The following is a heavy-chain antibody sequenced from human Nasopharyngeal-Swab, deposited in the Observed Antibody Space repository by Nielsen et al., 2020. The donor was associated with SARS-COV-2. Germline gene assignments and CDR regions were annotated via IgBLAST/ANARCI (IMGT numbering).Heavy chain of an antibody. CDR1: GSGFSAFA. Sequence: GGSLRLSWAASGSGFSAFAMSWVRQAPGKGLEWVSAAGGNDGSTFYADSVRGRFTISRDNSKNTLYLQMNSLRAEDTALYYCAKKYGTRGWYVGLDYWGQGTQVTVSS. D-gene: IGHD6-19*01. CDR2: AGGNDGST. V-gene: IGHV3-23*01. J-gene: IGHJ4*02. CDR3: AKKYGTRGWYVGLDY.